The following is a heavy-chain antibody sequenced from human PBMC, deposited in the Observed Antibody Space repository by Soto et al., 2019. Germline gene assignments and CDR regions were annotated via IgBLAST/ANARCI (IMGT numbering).Heavy chain of an antibody. Sequence: GGSLRLSCAASGFTFSNAWMSWVRQAPGKGLEWVGRIKSKTDGGTTDYAAPVKGRFTISRDDSKNTLYLQMNSLKTEDTAVYYCTTYCSCHPELQSPTEFDYWGQGTLVTVSS. CDR2: IKSKTDGGTT. V-gene: IGHV3-15*01. J-gene: IGHJ4*02. CDR3: TTYCSCHPELQSPTEFDY. D-gene: IGHD2-15*01. CDR1: GFTFSNAW.